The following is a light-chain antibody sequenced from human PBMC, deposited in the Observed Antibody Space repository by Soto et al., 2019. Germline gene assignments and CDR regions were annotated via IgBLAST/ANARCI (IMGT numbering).Light chain of an antibody. CDR3: ATWDDSLHGYV. CDR2: TSN. CDR1: SSNIGSNY. J-gene: IGLJ1*01. Sequence: QSVLTQPPSASGTPGQRVTISCSGSSSNIGSNYVYWYQQLPGTAPKLLIYTSNQRPSGVPDRFSGSKSGTSASLAISGLQSEDEADYYCATWDDSLHGYVFGTGTKATVL. V-gene: IGLV1-44*01.